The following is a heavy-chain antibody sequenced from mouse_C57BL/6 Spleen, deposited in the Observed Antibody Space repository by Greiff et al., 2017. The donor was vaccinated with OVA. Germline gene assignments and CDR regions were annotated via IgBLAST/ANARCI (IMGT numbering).Heavy chain of an antibody. D-gene: IGHD1-1*01. CDR2: IYPRDGST. CDR1: GYTFTSYD. Sequence: VKLMESGPELVKPGASVKLSCKASGYTFTSYDINWVKQRPGQGLEWIGWIYPRDGSTKYNEKFKGKATLTVDTSSSTAYMELHSLTSEDSAVYFCARKSSPWYFDVWGTGTTVTVSS. V-gene: IGHV1-85*01. CDR3: ARKSSPWYFDV. J-gene: IGHJ1*03.